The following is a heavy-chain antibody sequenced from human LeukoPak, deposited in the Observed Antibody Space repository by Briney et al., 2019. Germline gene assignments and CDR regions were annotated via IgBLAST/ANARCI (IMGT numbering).Heavy chain of an antibody. Sequence: GGSLRLSCAASGFTFSSYSMNWVRQAPGKGLEWVSSISSSSSYIYYADSVKGRFTISRDNAKNSLYLQMNSLRAEDTAVYYCARGNAVAGTGLFNYWGQGTLVTVSS. J-gene: IGHJ4*02. CDR3: ARGNAVAGTGLFNY. V-gene: IGHV3-21*01. D-gene: IGHD6-19*01. CDR1: GFTFSSYS. CDR2: ISSSSSYI.